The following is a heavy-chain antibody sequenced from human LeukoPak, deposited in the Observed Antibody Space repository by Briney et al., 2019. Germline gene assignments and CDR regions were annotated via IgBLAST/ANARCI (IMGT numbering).Heavy chain of an antibody. D-gene: IGHD2-2*01. V-gene: IGHV3-74*01. CDR3: ARFSGPAPYFDY. J-gene: IGHJ4*02. Sequence: GGSLRLSCAASGFTVSSYWMHWVRQAPGKGLVWVSRINSDGSVTSYADSVKGRFTVSRDNAKNTLYLQMNSLRAGDTAVYYCARFSGPAPYFDYWGQGTLVTVSS. CDR2: INSDGSVT. CDR1: GFTVSSYW.